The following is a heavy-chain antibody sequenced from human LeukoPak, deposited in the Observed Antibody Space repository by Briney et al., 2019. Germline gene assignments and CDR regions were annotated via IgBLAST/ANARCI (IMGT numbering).Heavy chain of an antibody. Sequence: ASVKVSCKASGYTFTGYYMHWVRQAPGQGLEWMGWINPNSGGTNYAQKFQGRVTMTEDTSTDTAYMELSSLRSEDTAVYYCATGPRVAFDIWGQGTMVTVSS. V-gene: IGHV1-2*02. CDR3: ATGPRVAFDI. J-gene: IGHJ3*02. CDR2: INPNSGGT. CDR1: GYTFTGYY.